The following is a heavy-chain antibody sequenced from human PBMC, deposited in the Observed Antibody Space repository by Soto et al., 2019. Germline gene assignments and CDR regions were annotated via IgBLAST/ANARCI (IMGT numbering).Heavy chain of an antibody. V-gene: IGHV1-24*01. Sequence: ASVRVSCKVSGYTHTELSMHWVRQAPGKGLEWMGGFDPEDGETIYAQKFQGRVTMTEDTSTDTAYMELSSLRSEDTAVYYCATDLLGSSGYTYKGAFDIWGQGTIVTV. CDR2: FDPEDGET. CDR1: GYTHTELS. D-gene: IGHD3-22*01. J-gene: IGHJ3*02. CDR3: ATDLLGSSGYTYKGAFDI.